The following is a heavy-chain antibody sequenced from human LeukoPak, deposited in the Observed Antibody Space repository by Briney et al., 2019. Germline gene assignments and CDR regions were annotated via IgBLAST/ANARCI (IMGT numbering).Heavy chain of an antibody. Sequence: GGSLRLSCAAPGFTFTNYDMHWVRQASGRGLEWVSTIGSAGDTYYLDSVKGRFTISRENAKNSFYLQMNSLRAGDTAVYYCARELRDGSGFDSWGQGTLVTVSS. CDR3: ARELRDGSGFDS. J-gene: IGHJ4*02. CDR1: GFTFTNYD. CDR2: IGSAGDT. D-gene: IGHD1-1*01. V-gene: IGHV3-13*01.